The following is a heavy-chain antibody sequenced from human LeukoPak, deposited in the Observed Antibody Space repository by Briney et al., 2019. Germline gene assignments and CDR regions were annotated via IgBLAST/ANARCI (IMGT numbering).Heavy chain of an antibody. CDR3: AISGLGFGEFRGLDY. J-gene: IGHJ4*02. CDR1: GFTFSSYE. CDR2: ISSSGSTI. V-gene: IGHV3-48*03. Sequence: PGGSLRLSCAASGFTFSSYEMNWVRQAPGKGLEWVSYISSSGSTIYYADSVKGRFTISRDNAKNSLYLQMNSLRAEDTAVYYCAISGLGFGEFRGLDYWGQGTLVTVSS. D-gene: IGHD3-10*01.